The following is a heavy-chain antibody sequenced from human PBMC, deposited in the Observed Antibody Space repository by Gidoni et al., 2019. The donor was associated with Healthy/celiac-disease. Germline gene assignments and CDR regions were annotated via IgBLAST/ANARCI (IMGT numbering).Heavy chain of an antibody. CDR3: ARARRVTPKSPFDY. CDR1: GFTFSSYG. J-gene: IGHJ4*02. D-gene: IGHD4-4*01. CDR2: IWYDGSNK. Sequence: QVQLVESGGGVVQPGRSLRLSCAASGFTFSSYGMHWVRQAPGKGLEWVAFIWYDGSNKYYADSVKGRFTISRDNSKNTLYLQMNSLRAEDTAVYYCARARRVTPKSPFDYWGQGTLVTVSS. V-gene: IGHV3-33*01.